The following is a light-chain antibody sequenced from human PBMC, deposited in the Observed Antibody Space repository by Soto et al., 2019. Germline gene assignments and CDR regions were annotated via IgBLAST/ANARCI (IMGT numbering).Light chain of an antibody. CDR3: QQYESWPYT. Sequence: EIVMTQSPVTLSVSPGERVTLSCRASQSVRSNLAWYQQRRGRAPRLLIYGASTRATGIPARFSVSGSGTEFTRTISSLQSEDFAVYYCQQYESWPYTFGQGTKLEIK. CDR2: GAS. CDR1: QSVRSN. J-gene: IGKJ2*01. V-gene: IGKV3-15*01.